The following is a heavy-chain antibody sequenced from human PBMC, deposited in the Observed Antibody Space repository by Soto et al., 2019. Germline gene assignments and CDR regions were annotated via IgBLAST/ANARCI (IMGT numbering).Heavy chain of an antibody. Sequence: GGSLRLSCAASGFTVSSNYMSWVRQAPGKGLEWVSVIYSGGSTYYADSVKGRFTISRDNSKNTLYLQMHSLRAEATAVYYCARVSDEMATIFFDYWGQGTLVTVSS. V-gene: IGHV3-53*01. CDR3: ARVSDEMATIFFDY. J-gene: IGHJ4*02. CDR2: IYSGGST. CDR1: GFTVSSNY. D-gene: IGHD5-12*01.